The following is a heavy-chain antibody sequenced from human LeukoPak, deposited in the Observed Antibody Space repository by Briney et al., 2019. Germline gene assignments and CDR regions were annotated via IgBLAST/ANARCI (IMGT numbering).Heavy chain of an antibody. V-gene: IGHV1-2*06. J-gene: IGHJ5*01. D-gene: IGHD1-20*01. CDR1: GYTFSGYS. CDR2: INPNSGVT. CDR3: ARDASNWSAFDS. Sequence: ASVKVSCKASGYTFSGYSMHWVRQAPRQGLEWMGRINPNSGVTYYAQKFQGRVTMTSDTSITTAYMELSSLTSDDTATYYCARDASNWSAFDSWGQGTLVTVSS.